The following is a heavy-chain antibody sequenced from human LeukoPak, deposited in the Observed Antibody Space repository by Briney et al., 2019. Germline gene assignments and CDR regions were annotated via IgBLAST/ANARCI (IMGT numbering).Heavy chain of an antibody. CDR1: GGTFSSYA. V-gene: IGHV1-69*06. CDR3: ARAGSSWYLGYYYYMDV. D-gene: IGHD6-13*01. Sequence: SVKVSYKASGGTFSSYAISWVRQAPGQGLEWMGGIIPIFGTANYAQKFQGRVTITADKSTSTAYMELSSLRSEDTAVYYCARAGSSWYLGYYYYMDVWGKGTTVTVSS. CDR2: IIPIFGTA. J-gene: IGHJ6*03.